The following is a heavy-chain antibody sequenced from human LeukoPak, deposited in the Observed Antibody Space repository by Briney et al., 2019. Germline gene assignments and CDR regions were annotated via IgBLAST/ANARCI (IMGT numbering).Heavy chain of an antibody. CDR3: ARESLLWFGELPSTS. V-gene: IGHV4-39*07. J-gene: IGHJ5*02. D-gene: IGHD3-10*01. CDR1: GGSISSSAYY. Sequence: SETLSLTCTVSGGSISSSAYYWRWIRRPPGRGLEWIGSIYYSGSTYYNPSLKSRVTISVDTSKNQFSLKLSSVTAADTAVYYCARESLLWFGELPSTSWGQGTLVTVSS. CDR2: IYYSGST.